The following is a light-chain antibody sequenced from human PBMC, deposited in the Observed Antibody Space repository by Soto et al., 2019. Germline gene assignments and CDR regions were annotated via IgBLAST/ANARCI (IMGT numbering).Light chain of an antibody. V-gene: IGLV2-8*01. CDR1: SSDVGGYDY. CDR2: EVT. Sequence: QSVLTQPPSASGSPGQSVTISCTGTSSDVGGYDYVSWYQQHPGKAPKLMIYEVTKRPSGVPDRFSGSKPGNTASLTISGLQAEDEADYYCCTDAGSYKVFGIGTKVTVL. CDR3: CTDAGSYKV. J-gene: IGLJ1*01.